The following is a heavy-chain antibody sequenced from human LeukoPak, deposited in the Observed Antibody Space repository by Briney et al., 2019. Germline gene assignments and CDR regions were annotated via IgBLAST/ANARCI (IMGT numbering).Heavy chain of an antibody. CDR3: ARDRGRSGSYHNCFDP. CDR2: INPSGGNT. CDR1: GYTFTSYY. J-gene: IGHJ5*02. D-gene: IGHD3-10*01. Sequence: GASVKVSCKASGYTFTSYYIHWVRQAPGQGLEWMGIINPSGGNTRYAQKFQGRVTMTSDTSTSTVYVELTSLRSEDTAVYFCARDRGRSGSYHNCFDPWGQGTLVTVSS. V-gene: IGHV1-46*01.